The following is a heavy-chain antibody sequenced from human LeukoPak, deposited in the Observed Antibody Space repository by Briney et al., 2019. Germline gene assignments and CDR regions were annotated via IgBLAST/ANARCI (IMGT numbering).Heavy chain of an antibody. V-gene: IGHV3-23*01. Sequence: PGGSLRLSCAASGFTFSSYAMSWVRQAPGKGLEWVSAISGSGGSTYYADSVKGRFTISRDNSKNTLYLQMNSLRAEDTALYFCAKDQLGSPDCWGQGTLVTVSS. CDR1: GFTFSSYA. CDR3: AKDQLGSPDC. D-gene: IGHD3-10*01. J-gene: IGHJ4*02. CDR2: ISGSGGST.